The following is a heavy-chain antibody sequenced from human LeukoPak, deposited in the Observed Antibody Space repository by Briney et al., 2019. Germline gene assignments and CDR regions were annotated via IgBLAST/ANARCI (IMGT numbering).Heavy chain of an antibody. D-gene: IGHD6-19*01. CDR3: TTVTPYSSGPTDY. J-gene: IGHJ4*02. V-gene: IGHV3-15*01. CDR2: IKSKTDGGTT. CDR1: GFTFSNVW. Sequence: GGSLRLSCAASGFTFSNVWMSWVRQAPGKGLEWVGRIKSKTDGGTTDYAAPVKGRFTISRDDSKNTLYLQMNSLTTEDTAVYYCTTVTPYSSGPTDYWGQGTLFTVSS.